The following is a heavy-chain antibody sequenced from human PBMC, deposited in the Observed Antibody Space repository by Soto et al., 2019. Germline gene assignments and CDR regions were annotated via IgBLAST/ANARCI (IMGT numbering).Heavy chain of an antibody. Sequence: PGGSLRLSCAASGFTFDNYGMSWVRQAPGKGLGWIGAITGAGGSTYNADSVKGRFTISRDNSKKTVYLQVDSLRVEDTAVYYCAKGHSDSFGNYDYFGMDVCGQGTKVTVSS. J-gene: IGHJ6*02. CDR2: ITGAGGST. V-gene: IGHV3-23*01. CDR1: GFTFDNYG. CDR3: AKGHSDSFGNYDYFGMDV. D-gene: IGHD4-4*01.